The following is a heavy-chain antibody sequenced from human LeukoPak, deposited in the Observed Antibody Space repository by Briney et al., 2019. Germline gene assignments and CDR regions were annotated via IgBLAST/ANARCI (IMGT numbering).Heavy chain of an antibody. J-gene: IGHJ4*02. V-gene: IGHV4-4*07. Sequence: SETLSLTCTVSGGSLSSYYWRWIRQHAGKGLEWIGRIYTSGSTNYNPSLKSRVTMSVDTSKNQFSLKLSSVTAADTAVYSCAIGDDFWSGYYNYWGQGTLVTVSS. CDR1: GGSLSSYY. CDR3: AIGDDFWSGYYNY. CDR2: IYTSGST. D-gene: IGHD3-3*01.